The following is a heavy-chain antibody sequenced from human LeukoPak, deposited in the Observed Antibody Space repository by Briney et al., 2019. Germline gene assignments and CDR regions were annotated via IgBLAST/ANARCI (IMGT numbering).Heavy chain of an antibody. V-gene: IGHV3-21*01. CDR3: ARGLIVGVKFDY. J-gene: IGHJ4*02. Sequence: GGSLRLSCAASGFTFSGYSMNWVRQAPGKGLEWVSSISSSSSYIYYADPVKGRFTISRDNAKNSLYLQMNSLRAEDTAVYYCARGLIVGVKFDYWGQGTLVTVSS. D-gene: IGHD1-26*01. CDR1: GFTFSGYS. CDR2: ISSSSSYI.